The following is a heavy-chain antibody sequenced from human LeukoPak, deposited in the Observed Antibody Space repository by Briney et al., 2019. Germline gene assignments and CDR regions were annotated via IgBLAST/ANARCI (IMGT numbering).Heavy chain of an antibody. V-gene: IGHV7-4-1*02. D-gene: IGHD2-15*01. CDR3: ARDVVGYCSGGSCYGHFDY. Sequence: ASVKVSCKASGYTFTSYAMNWVRQAPGQGLEWMGWINTNTGNPTYAQGFTGRFVFSLDTSVSTAYLQISSLKAEDTAVYYCARDVVGYCSGGSCYGHFDYWGQGTLVTVSS. CDR1: GYTFTSYA. CDR2: INTNTGNP. J-gene: IGHJ4*02.